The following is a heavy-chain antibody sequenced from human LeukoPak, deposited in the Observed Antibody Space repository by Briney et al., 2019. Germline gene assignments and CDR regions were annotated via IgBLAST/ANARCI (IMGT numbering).Heavy chain of an antibody. D-gene: IGHD6-13*01. CDR3: AKDQYTSSWYRNWFDP. CDR1: GFIFSTYA. Sequence: GGSLRLSCAASGFIFSTYAMSWVRQAPGKGLEWVSAISGSGGSTYYADSVKGRFTISRDNSKNTLYLQMNSLRAEDTALYYCAKDQYTSSWYRNWFDPWGQGTLVTVSS. CDR2: ISGSGGST. V-gene: IGHV3-23*01. J-gene: IGHJ5*02.